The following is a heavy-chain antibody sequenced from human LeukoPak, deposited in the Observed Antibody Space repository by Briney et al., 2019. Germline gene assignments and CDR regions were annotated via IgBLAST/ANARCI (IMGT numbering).Heavy chain of an antibody. V-gene: IGHV3-21*01. CDR3: ARGPTAVRGVIRFYYYMDV. CDR2: ISSSSYI. CDR1: GFTFSSYS. D-gene: IGHD3-10*01. J-gene: IGHJ6*03. Sequence: GGSLRLSCAASGFTFSSYSMNWVRQAPGKGLEWVSSISSSSYIYYADSVKGRFTISRDNAKNALYLQMHSLRAEDTAVYYCARGPTAVRGVIRFYYYMDVWGKGTAVTVSS.